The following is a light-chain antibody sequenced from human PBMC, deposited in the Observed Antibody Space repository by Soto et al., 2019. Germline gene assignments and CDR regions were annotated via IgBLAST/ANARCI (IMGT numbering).Light chain of an antibody. CDR2: DVS. V-gene: IGLV2-8*01. J-gene: IGLJ1*01. CDR1: SSDFGGYNF. CDR3: SSFAGRNNFYV. Sequence: QSALSQPPSASGSPGQSVTISCTGTSSDFGGYNFVSWYQHHPGKAPKLMIYDVSKRPSGVPDRFSGSKSGNTASLTVSWLQAEDEADYFCSSFAGRNNFYVFGTGTKVTVL.